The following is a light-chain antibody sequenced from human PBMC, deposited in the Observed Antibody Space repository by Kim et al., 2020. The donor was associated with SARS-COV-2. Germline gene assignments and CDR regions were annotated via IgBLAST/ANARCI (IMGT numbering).Light chain of an antibody. CDR1: NMGSKR. V-gene: IGLV3-21*04. CDR2: YDS. CDR3: QVWDSSSDHRYV. Sequence: PGKTARISWGGNNMGSKRVHWYQQKPGQAPVLVIYYDSDRPSGIPERFSGSNSGNTATLTISRVEAGDEADYYCQVWDSSSDHRYVFGTGTKVTVL. J-gene: IGLJ1*01.